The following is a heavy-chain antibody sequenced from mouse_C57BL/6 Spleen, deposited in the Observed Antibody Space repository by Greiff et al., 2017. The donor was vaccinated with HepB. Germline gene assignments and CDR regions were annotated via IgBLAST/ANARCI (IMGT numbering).Heavy chain of an antibody. CDR3: ARSLYYDYDDWYFDV. D-gene: IGHD2-4*01. V-gene: IGHV5-17*01. CDR2: ISSGSSTI. Sequence: EVQLVESGGGLVKPGGSLKLSCAASGFTFSDYGMHWVRQAPEKGLEWVAYISSGSSTIYYADTVKGRFTISRDNAKNTLFLQMTSLRSEDTAMYYCARSLYYDYDDWYFDVWGTGTTVTVSS. J-gene: IGHJ1*03. CDR1: GFTFSDYG.